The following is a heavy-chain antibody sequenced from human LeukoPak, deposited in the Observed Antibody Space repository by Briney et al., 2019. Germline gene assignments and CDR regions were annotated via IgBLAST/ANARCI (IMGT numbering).Heavy chain of an antibody. CDR1: GGTFSSYA. D-gene: IGHD3-3*01. CDR2: IIPILGIA. V-gene: IGHV1-69*04. CDR3: ARDHPQAHGDVY. J-gene: IGHJ4*02. Sequence: SVKVSCKASGGTFSSYAISWVRQAPGQGLEWMGRIIPILGIANYAQKFQGRVTITADKSTSTAYMELSSLRPEDTAVYYCARDHPQAHGDVYWGQGTLVTVSS.